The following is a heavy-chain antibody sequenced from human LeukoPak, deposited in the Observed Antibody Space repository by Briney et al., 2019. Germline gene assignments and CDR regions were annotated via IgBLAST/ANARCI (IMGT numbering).Heavy chain of an antibody. CDR2: ISGSGAST. CDR1: GFTFSSYA. D-gene: IGHD4-17*01. J-gene: IGHJ5*02. CDR3: AKGPLRSENNWFDP. V-gene: IGHV3-23*01. Sequence: GSLRLSCAASGFTFSSYAMTWVRQAPGKGLEWVSTISGSGASTYYADSVKGRFTISRDSSKNTLYLQMNSLRAEDTAVYYCAKGPLRSENNWFDPWGQGTLVTVSS.